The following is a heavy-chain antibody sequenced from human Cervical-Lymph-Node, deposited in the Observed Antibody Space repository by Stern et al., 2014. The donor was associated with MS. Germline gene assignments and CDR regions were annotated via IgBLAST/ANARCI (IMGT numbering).Heavy chain of an antibody. CDR3: ARAIFGVNTAAMAPDAFDS. D-gene: IGHD3-3*01. Sequence: EVQLVESGGGLIQPGGSLRLSCAAPGFTVSKNYMSWVRQAPGKGLEWVSLIYTDGSTYYAGSVKGRFTISRDSSKNMLFFQMNSLRAEDTAMYYCARAIFGVNTAAMAPDAFDSWGQGTMVTVSS. CDR1: GFTVSKNY. V-gene: IGHV3-53*01. CDR2: IYTDGST. J-gene: IGHJ3*01.